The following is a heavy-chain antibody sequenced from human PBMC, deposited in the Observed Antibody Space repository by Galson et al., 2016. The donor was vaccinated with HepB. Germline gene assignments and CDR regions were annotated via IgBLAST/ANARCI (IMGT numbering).Heavy chain of an antibody. V-gene: IGHV3-48*04. CDR1: GFFFSNFV. J-gene: IGHJ3*02. D-gene: IGHD2-21*02. CDR3: ARVWGVVTAKTADAFDI. Sequence: SLRLSCAASGFFFSNFVMTWVRQAPGKGLEWVSGITGSSGTKVYADSVRGRFTVSRDNAKNSLYLQMNSLRAEDTAVYYCARVWGVVTAKTADAFDIWGQGTMVTVSS. CDR2: ITGSSGTK.